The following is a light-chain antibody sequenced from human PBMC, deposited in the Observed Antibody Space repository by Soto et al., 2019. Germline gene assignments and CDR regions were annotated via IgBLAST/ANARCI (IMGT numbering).Light chain of an antibody. CDR1: SSNIGSNT. CDR2: SNN. Sequence: QSVLTQPPSASGTPGQRVTISCSGSSSNIGSNTVNWYQQLPGTAPKLLIYSNNQRPSGVPDRFSSSKSGTSASLAISGLQSEDEADYYCAAWDDSLNGPFYVFGTGTKVTVL. J-gene: IGLJ1*01. V-gene: IGLV1-44*01. CDR3: AAWDDSLNGPFYV.